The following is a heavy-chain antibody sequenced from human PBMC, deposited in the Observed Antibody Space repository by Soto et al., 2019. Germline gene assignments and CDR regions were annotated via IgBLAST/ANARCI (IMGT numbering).Heavy chain of an antibody. Sequence: EVQLVESGGGLVKPGGSLRLSCAASGFTFSSYSMNWVRQAPGKGLEWVSSISSSSSYIYYADSVKGRFTISRDNAKNSLYLQMNGLGAEDTAVYYWARDSYGGGDFDYWGQGTLVTVSS. CDR3: ARDSYGGGDFDY. V-gene: IGHV3-21*01. CDR2: ISSSSSYI. CDR1: GFTFSSYS. J-gene: IGHJ4*02. D-gene: IGHD3-10*01.